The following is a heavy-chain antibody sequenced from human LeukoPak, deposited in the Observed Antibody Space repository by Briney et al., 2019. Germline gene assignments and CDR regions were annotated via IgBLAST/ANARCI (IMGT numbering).Heavy chain of an antibody. CDR3: AKLVVPAAWPYFDY. CDR2: ISGSGGST. V-gene: IGHV3-23*01. D-gene: IGHD2-2*01. Sequence: PGGSLRLSCAASGFTFSSYAMSWVRQAPGKGLEWVSAISGSGGSTYYAASVKGRFTISRDNSKNTVYLQMNSLRAEDTAVYYCAKLVVPAAWPYFDYWGQGTLVTVSS. CDR1: GFTFSSYA. J-gene: IGHJ4*02.